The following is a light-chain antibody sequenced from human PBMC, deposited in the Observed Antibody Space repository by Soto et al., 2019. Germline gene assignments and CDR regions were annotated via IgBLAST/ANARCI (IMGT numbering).Light chain of an antibody. CDR3: SSYTSASTPLV. V-gene: IGLV2-14*01. CDR2: DVS. CDR1: GSDVGGYNY. J-gene: IGLJ2*01. Sequence: QSALTQPASVSGSPGQSITISCTGTGSDVGGYNYVSWYQQHPGKAPKVMIYDVSNRPSGVSNRFSGSKSGNTASLTISGLQAEDEADYYCSSYTSASTPLVFGGGPMLTVL.